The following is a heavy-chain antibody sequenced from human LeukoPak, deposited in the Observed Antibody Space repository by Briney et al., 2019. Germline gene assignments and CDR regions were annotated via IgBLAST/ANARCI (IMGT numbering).Heavy chain of an antibody. D-gene: IGHD2-15*01. J-gene: IGHJ4*02. CDR3: ARVPGGSCYAELDY. CDR2: INWNGGST. Sequence: PGGSLRLSCAASGFTFDDYGMSWVRQAPGKGLEWVSGINWNGGSTGYTDSVKGRFTISRDNAKNSLYLQMNSLRAEDTALYYCARVPGGSCYAELDYWGQGTLVTVSS. CDR1: GFTFDDYG. V-gene: IGHV3-20*04.